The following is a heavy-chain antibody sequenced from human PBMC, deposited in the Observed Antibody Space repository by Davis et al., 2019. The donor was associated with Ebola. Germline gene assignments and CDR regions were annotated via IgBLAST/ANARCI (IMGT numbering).Heavy chain of an antibody. Sequence: PGGSLRLSCAASGFTFSSYWMSWVRQAPGKGLEWVSYISSSGSTIYYADSVKGRFAISRDNAKNSLYLQMNSLRAEDTAVYYCARGSNYRVDWFDPWGQGTLVTVSS. CDR2: ISSSGSTI. CDR1: GFTFSSYW. V-gene: IGHV3-48*04. CDR3: ARGSNYRVDWFDP. J-gene: IGHJ5*02. D-gene: IGHD4-11*01.